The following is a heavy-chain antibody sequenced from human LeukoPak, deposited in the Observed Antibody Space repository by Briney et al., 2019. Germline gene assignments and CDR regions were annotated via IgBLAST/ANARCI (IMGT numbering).Heavy chain of an antibody. V-gene: IGHV4-59*01. Sequence: SETLSLTCKVSGGSISSYYWSWLRQPPGKGLEWIGYIYYSGSTTYNPSLKSRVTISVDTSKNQFSLKLSSVTAADTAVYYCARAVYYYGSGSYSYYYYYMDVWGKGTTVTVSS. CDR2: IYYSGST. J-gene: IGHJ6*03. D-gene: IGHD3-10*01. CDR1: GGSISSYY. CDR3: ARAVYYYGSGSYSYYYYYMDV.